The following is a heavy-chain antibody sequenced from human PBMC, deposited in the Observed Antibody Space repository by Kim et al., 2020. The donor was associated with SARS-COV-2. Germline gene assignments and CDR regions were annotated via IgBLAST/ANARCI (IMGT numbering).Heavy chain of an antibody. CDR3: AKDHPSSGWPAFDS. J-gene: IGHJ4*02. D-gene: IGHD6-19*01. V-gene: IGHV3-23*01. Sequence: GGSLRLSCAASGFTFSSRAMSWVRQAPGKGPEWVASVNNGGNAYYADSVKGRFTVSRDITRDTLYLQMNSLRVEDTALYFCAKDHPSSGWPAFDSWGQG. CDR2: VNNGGNA. CDR1: GFTFSSRA.